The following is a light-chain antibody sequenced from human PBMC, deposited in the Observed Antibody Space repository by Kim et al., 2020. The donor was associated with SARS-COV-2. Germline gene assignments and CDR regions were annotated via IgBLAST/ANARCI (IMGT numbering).Light chain of an antibody. Sequence: ATVGARGTITCRASQDIANSLAWYQQKPGKVPKVLIYAASTLQSGVPSRFSGSGSGTEFTLTIGSLQTEDVATYYCQKYNSAPWTFGPGTKVDIK. J-gene: IGKJ1*01. CDR1: QDIANS. CDR2: AAS. V-gene: IGKV1-27*01. CDR3: QKYNSAPWT.